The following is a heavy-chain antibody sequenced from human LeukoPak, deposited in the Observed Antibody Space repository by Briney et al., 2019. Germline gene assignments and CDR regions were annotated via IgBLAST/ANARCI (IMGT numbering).Heavy chain of an antibody. CDR3: ARDAATGWLMAVVAATPFDY. J-gene: IGHJ4*02. V-gene: IGHV1-46*01. CDR1: GYTFTSYY. CDR2: INPSGGST. Sequence: GASVKVSCKASGYTFTSYYMHWVRQAPGQGLEWMGIINPSGGSTSYAQKFQGRVTMTRDMSTSTVYMELSSLRSEDTAVYYCARDAATGWLMAVVAATPFDYWGQGTLVTVSS. D-gene: IGHD2-15*01.